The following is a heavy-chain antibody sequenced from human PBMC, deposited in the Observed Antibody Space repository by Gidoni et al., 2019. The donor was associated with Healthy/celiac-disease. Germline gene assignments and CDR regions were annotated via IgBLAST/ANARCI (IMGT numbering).Heavy chain of an antibody. D-gene: IGHD2-2*01. CDR3: ARVQIDCSSTSCYGTTAMGYYYYGMDV. Sequence: QVQLVQSGAEVKKPGSSVKVSCKASGGTFSSYAISWVRQAPGQGLEWMGGIIPIFGTANYAQKFQGRVTITADESTSTAYMELSSLRSEDTAVYYCARVQIDCSSTSCYGTTAMGYYYYGMDVWGQGTTVTVSS. CDR2: IIPIFGTA. J-gene: IGHJ6*02. CDR1: GGTFSSYA. V-gene: IGHV1-69*01.